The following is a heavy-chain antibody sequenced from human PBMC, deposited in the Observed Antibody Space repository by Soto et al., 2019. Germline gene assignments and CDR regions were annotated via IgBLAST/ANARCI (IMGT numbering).Heavy chain of an antibody. Sequence: SETLSLTCTVSGGSISSSSYYWGWIRQPPGKGLEWIGSIYYSGSTYYNPSLKSRVTISVDTSKNQFSLKLSSVTAADTAVYYCARVLENDAFDIWGQGTMVTVSS. J-gene: IGHJ3*02. V-gene: IGHV4-39*01. CDR2: IYYSGST. CDR1: GGSISSSSYY. CDR3: ARVLENDAFDI. D-gene: IGHD3-3*02.